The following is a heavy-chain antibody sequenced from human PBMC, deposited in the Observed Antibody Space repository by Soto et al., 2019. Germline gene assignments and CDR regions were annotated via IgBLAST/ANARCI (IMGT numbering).Heavy chain of an antibody. D-gene: IGHD1-26*01. J-gene: IGHJ6*02. CDR3: ARDWSGSSGRNYYYYGMDV. V-gene: IGHV1-46*01. CDR2: INPSGGST. CDR1: GYTFPSYY. Sequence: ASVKVSCKASGYTFPSYYMHWVRQAPGQGLEWMGIINPSGGSTSYAQKFQGRVTMTRDTSTSTVYMELSSLRSEDTAVYYCARDWSGSSGRNYYYYGMDVWGQGTTVTVSS.